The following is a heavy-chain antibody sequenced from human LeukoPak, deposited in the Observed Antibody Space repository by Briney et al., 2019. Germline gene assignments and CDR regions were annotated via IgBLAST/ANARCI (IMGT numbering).Heavy chain of an antibody. CDR3: ARSPGRVVVPAATVWYFDL. Sequence: GASVKVSCKASGYTFTSYGISWVRQAPGQGLEWMGWISAYNGNTNYAQKLQGRVTMTTDTSTSTAYMELRSLRSDDTAVYYCARSPGRVVVPAATVWYFDLWGRGTLVTVSS. D-gene: IGHD2-2*01. CDR1: GYTFTSYG. J-gene: IGHJ2*01. V-gene: IGHV1-18*04. CDR2: ISAYNGNT.